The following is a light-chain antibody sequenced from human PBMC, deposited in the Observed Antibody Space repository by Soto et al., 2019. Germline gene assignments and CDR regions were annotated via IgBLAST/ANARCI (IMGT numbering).Light chain of an antibody. CDR1: ISNIGGNT. V-gene: IGLV1-44*01. Sequence: QLVLTQAPSTSGTPGQRVSISCSGTISNIGGNTVNWYQQVPGTAPKLLIYRDDQRPSGVPDRFSGSKSATSASLAISGLQSEDEADYYCAAWDDGLKGWLFGGGTQLTVL. CDR3: AAWDDGLKGWL. J-gene: IGLJ7*01. CDR2: RDD.